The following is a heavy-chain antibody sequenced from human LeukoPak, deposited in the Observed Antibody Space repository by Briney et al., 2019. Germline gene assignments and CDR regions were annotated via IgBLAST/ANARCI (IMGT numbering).Heavy chain of an antibody. CDR1: GGTFSSYA. V-gene: IGHV1-69*04. J-gene: IGHJ4*02. Sequence: SSVKVSCKASGGTFSSYAISWVRQAPGQGLEWMGRIIPILGIANYAQKFQGRVTVTADKSTSTAYMELSSLRSEDTAVYYCARDIGGYDSDSFDYWGQGTLVTVSS. CDR3: ARDIGGYDSDSFDY. D-gene: IGHD5-12*01. CDR2: IIPILGIA.